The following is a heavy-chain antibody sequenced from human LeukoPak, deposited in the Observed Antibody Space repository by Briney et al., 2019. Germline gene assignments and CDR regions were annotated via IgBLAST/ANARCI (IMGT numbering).Heavy chain of an antibody. Sequence: SETLSLTCSVSGDSISSYYWNWIRQPAGKGLEWIGRIYSSENTNYNPSLKSRVTMSVDTSKNQFSLKLSSVTAADTAVYCCACQTSTWFDYWGQGTLVTVSS. CDR2: IYSSENT. J-gene: IGHJ4*02. CDR1: GDSISSYY. CDR3: ACQTSTWFDY. D-gene: IGHD6-13*01. V-gene: IGHV4-4*07.